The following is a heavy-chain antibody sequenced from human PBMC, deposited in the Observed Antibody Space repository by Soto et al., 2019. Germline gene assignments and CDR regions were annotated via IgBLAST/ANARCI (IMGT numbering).Heavy chain of an antibody. CDR3: ARDLQLWSLDY. CDR2: IWYDGSNK. Sequence: PGGSLRLSCAASGFTFSSYGMHWVRQAPGKGLEWVAVIWYDGSNKYYADSVKGRFTISRDNSKNTLYLQMNSLRAEDTAVYYCARDLQLWSLDYWGQGTLVTVSS. V-gene: IGHV3-33*01. CDR1: GFTFSSYG. J-gene: IGHJ4*02. D-gene: IGHD5-18*01.